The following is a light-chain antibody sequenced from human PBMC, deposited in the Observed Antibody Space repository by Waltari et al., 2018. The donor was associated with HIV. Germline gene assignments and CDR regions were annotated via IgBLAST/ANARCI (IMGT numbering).Light chain of an antibody. CDR2: GNT. J-gene: IGLJ3*02. CDR3: QSYDSSLSTSV. V-gene: IGLV1-40*01. Sequence: QSVLTQPPSVSGAPGQRVTISGTGSPSNIGAGYAVHRYQQLPGTAPKLLMYGNTKRPSGVPDRFSGSKSGTSASLAITGLQAEDEADYYCQSYDSSLSTSVFGGGTKLTVL. CDR1: PSNIGAGYA.